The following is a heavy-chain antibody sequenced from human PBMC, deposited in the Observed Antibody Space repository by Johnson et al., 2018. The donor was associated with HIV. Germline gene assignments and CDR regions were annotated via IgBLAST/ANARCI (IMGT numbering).Heavy chain of an antibody. J-gene: IGHJ3*02. CDR3: ITGGRGTIPSGAFDI. V-gene: IGHV3-33*08. CDR1: GFTFSSYG. D-gene: IGHD1-26*01. Sequence: QVQLVESGGGVVQPGRSLRLSCAASGFTFSSYGMHWVRQAPGKGLEWVAVIWYDGSNKYYDDSVKGRFTISRDNSKNTLYLQMNRLKTEDTAVYYCITGGRGTIPSGAFDIGGQGTVVIVSS. CDR2: IWYDGSNK.